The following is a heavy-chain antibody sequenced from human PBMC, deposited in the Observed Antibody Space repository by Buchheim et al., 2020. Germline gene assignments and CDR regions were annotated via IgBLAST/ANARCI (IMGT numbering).Heavy chain of an antibody. J-gene: IGHJ4*02. V-gene: IGHV3-48*01. D-gene: IGHD6-19*01. CDR1: GFTFTSYW. CDR2: ISYDSVNI. Sequence: EVQLVESGGGLVQPGGSLRLSCAASGFTFTSYWMSWVRQAPGKGLEWVSYISYDSVNIHYADSVKGRFTISRDNAKNSLYLQMNSLRAEDTAVYYCARVRLWQWLVIIWGQGTL. CDR3: ARVRLWQWLVII.